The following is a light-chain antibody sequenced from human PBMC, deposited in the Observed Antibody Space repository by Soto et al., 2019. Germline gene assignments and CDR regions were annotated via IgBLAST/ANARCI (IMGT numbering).Light chain of an antibody. CDR2: GTS. CDR1: QSVSSSY. Sequence: EIVLTQSPGTLSLSPGERATLSCRASQSVSSSYLVWYQQRPGQPPRLLIYGTSNRAAGIPDRFTGTGSGTDFTLFIYRLEPEDSAVYYCQQYGSSALTFGGGTKV. J-gene: IGKJ4*01. V-gene: IGKV3-20*01. CDR3: QQYGSSALT.